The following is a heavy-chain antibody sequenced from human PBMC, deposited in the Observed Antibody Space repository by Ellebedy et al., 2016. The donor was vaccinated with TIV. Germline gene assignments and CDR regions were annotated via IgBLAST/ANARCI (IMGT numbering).Heavy chain of an antibody. J-gene: IGHJ3*01. CDR3: ATPSAFDV. CDR2: IYPEDFTI. CDR1: GYSFTSYW. Sequence: GESLKISCKGSGYSFTSYWIGWVRQTPGKGLEWMGFIYPEDFTIKYNPSFEGQVTISADSSTSTVYLEWSRLQVSDTAMYYCATPSAFDVWGQGTMVIVSS. V-gene: IGHV5-51*01.